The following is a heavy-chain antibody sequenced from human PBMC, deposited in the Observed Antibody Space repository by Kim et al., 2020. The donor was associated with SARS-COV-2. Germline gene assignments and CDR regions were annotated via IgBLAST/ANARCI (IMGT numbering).Heavy chain of an antibody. CDR2: GSAM. Sequence: GSAMYCADSVNCRFTLSRDDAMNSQYLQMNSLRGEDTAFYYCARKYYAFDYWGQGTLVTGSS. D-gene: IGHD3-3*01. CDR3: ARKYYAFDY. V-gene: IGHV3-48*03. J-gene: IGHJ4*02.